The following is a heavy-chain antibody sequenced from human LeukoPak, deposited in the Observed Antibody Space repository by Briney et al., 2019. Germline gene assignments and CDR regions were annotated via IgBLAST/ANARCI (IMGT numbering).Heavy chain of an antibody. J-gene: IGHJ3*02. CDR1: GFTFSDYY. CDR2: ISSSGSTI. D-gene: IGHD2-15*01. Sequence: GGSLRLSXAASGFTFSDYYMSWIRQAPGKGLEWVSYISSSGSTIYYADSVKGRFTISRDNAKNSLYLQMNSLRAEDTAVYYCARVKYCSGGSCDAFDIWGQGTMVTVSS. V-gene: IGHV3-11*04. CDR3: ARVKYCSGGSCDAFDI.